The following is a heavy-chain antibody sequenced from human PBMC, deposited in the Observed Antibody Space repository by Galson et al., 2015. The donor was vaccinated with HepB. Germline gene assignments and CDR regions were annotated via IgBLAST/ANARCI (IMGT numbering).Heavy chain of an antibody. Sequence: TVKVSCKASGNTFTNYAIHWVRQAPGQRLEWMGWISTGNGNTKYSQKFQGRVTITRDTSARIAYMELNSLRSEDTAIYYCASEIVGDTFFEYWGQGTLVTVSS. CDR2: ISTGNGNT. J-gene: IGHJ4*02. CDR1: GNTFTNYA. CDR3: ASEIVGDTFFEY. V-gene: IGHV1-3*04. D-gene: IGHD1-26*01.